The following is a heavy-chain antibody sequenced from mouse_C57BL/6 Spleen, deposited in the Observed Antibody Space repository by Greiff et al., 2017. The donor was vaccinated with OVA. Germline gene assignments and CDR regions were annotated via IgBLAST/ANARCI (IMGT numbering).Heavy chain of an antibody. CDR1: GYTFTDYY. D-gene: IGHD2-2*01. CDR3: ARAVTTGYYFDY. J-gene: IGHJ2*01. CDR2: IYPGSGNT. Sequence: QVQLQQSGAELVRPGASVKLSCKASGYTFTDYYINWVKQRPGQGLEWIARIYPGSGNTYYNEKFKGKATLTAEKSSSTAYMQLSSLTSEDSAVYFCARAVTTGYYFDYWGQGTTLTVSS. V-gene: IGHV1-76*01.